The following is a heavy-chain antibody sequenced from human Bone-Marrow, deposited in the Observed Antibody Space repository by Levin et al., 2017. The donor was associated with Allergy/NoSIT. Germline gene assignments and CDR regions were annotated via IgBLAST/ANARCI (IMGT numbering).Heavy chain of an antibody. D-gene: IGHD6-19*01. J-gene: IGHJ4*02. CDR1: GFTFSTYA. CDR2: ISYDGSKQ. CDR3: ARDPASSGWTGAYYFDH. Sequence: GGSLRLSCKASGFTFSTYAMNWVRQAPGQGPEWVAVISYDGSKQNYADSVKGRFMISRDNSKNTLFLQMDSLRTEDTSVYFCARDPASSGWTGAYYFDHWGQGTLVTVSS. V-gene: IGHV3-30-3*01.